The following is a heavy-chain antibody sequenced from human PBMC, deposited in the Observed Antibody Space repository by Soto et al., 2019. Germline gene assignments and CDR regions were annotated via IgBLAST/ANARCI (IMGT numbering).Heavy chain of an antibody. CDR3: ARVRKSLTDILTYYYYGMDV. J-gene: IGHJ6*02. CDR2: ISAYNGNT. Sequence: QVQLVQSGAEVKKPGASVKVSCKASGYTFTSYGISWVRQAPGQGLEWMGWISAYNGNTNYAQKLQGRVTMTTDTSTSTDNMELRSLRSDDTAVYYCARVRKSLTDILTYYYYGMDVWGQGTTVTVSS. CDR1: GYTFTSYG. V-gene: IGHV1-18*01. D-gene: IGHD3-9*01.